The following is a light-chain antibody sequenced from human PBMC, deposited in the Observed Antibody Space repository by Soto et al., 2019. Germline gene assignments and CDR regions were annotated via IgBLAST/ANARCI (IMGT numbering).Light chain of an antibody. Sequence: QSALTQPASVSGSPGQSITISCTGTSSDVGSYNLVSWYQQHPGKAPKLMIYEVSKRPSGVSNRFSGSKSGNTASLTISWLQAEDEADYYCCSYAGSSTFGFGTGTKATVL. V-gene: IGLV2-23*02. CDR2: EVS. J-gene: IGLJ1*01. CDR3: CSYAGSSTFG. CDR1: SSDVGSYNL.